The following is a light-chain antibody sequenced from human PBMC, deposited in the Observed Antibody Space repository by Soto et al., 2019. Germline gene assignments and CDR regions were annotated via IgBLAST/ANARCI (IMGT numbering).Light chain of an antibody. CDR3: SSYTSSSTLV. J-gene: IGLJ3*02. CDR2: DVT. Sequence: QSVLTQPASVSGSLGQSITISCTGTTSDFGAYNYVSWYQQHPGKAPQLVIYDVTNRPSGVSNRFSGSKSGNTASLTISGLQAEDEADYYCSSYTSSSTLVFGGGTKLTVL. CDR1: TSDFGAYNY. V-gene: IGLV2-14*03.